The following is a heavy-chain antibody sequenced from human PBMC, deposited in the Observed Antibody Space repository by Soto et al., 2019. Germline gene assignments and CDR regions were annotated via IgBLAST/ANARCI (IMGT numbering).Heavy chain of an antibody. CDR2: IRSKAYGGTT. J-gene: IGHJ6*02. Sequence: PGGSLRLSCTASGFTFGDYAMSWFRQAPGKGLEWVGFIRSKAYGGTTEYAASVKGRFTISRDDSKSIAYLQMNSLKTEDTAVYYCNRVVVPLYYGMDVWGQGTTVTVSS. CDR3: NRVVVPLYYGMDV. CDR1: GFTFGDYA. D-gene: IGHD2-2*01. V-gene: IGHV3-49*03.